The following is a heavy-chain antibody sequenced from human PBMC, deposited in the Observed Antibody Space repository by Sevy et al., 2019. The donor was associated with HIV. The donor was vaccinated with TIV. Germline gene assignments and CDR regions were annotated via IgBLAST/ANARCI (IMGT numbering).Heavy chain of an antibody. CDR1: GFTFSNAW. J-gene: IGHJ4*02. CDR2: IKSKTDGGTT. Sequence: GGSLRLSCAASGFTFSNAWMSWVRQAPGKGLEWVGSIKSKTDGGTTDYAAPVKGRFTISRDDSKNTLYLQMNSLKTEDTAVYYCTTAPDSSGYYYTFDYWGQATLVTVSS. V-gene: IGHV3-15*01. CDR3: TTAPDSSGYYYTFDY. D-gene: IGHD3-22*01.